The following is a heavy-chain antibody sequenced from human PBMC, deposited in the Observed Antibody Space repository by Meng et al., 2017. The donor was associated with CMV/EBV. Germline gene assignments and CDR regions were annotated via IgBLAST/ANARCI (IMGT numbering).Heavy chain of an antibody. Sequence: GESLKISCAASGFTFSSYSMNWVRQAPGKGLEWVSSISSSSSYIYYADSVKGRFTLSRDNAKNSLYLQMNSLRAEDTAVYYCARDSRSYYGDYYYYGMDVWGQGTTVTVSS. V-gene: IGHV3-21*01. CDR3: ARDSRSYYGDYYYYGMDV. CDR2: ISSSSSYI. D-gene: IGHD4-17*01. CDR1: GFTFSSYS. J-gene: IGHJ6*02.